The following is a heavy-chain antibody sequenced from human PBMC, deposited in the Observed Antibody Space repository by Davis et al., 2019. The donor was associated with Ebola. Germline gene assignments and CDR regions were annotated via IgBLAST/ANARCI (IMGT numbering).Heavy chain of an antibody. V-gene: IGHV4-59*12. CDR1: GGSISSYY. CDR2: IYYSGST. CDR3: ARGRARCDY. J-gene: IGHJ4*02. D-gene: IGHD3-10*01. Sequence: SETLSLTCTVSGGSISSYYWSWIRQPPGKGLEWIGYIYYSGSTNYNPSLKSRVTISVDTSKNQFSLKLSSMTAADTAVYYCARGRARCDYWGQGTLVTVSS.